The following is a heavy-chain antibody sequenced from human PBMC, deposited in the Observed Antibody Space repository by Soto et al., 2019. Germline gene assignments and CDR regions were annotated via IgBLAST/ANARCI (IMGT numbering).Heavy chain of an antibody. Sequence: QVQLQESGPGLVKPSETLSLTCTVSGGSISSYYWSWIRQPPGKGLEWIGYISYSGSTNYNPSLKSRVTISVDTSKNQFSLKLSSVTAADTAVYYCARSHRNWNYLLDYWGQGTLVTVSS. J-gene: IGHJ4*02. D-gene: IGHD1-7*01. CDR3: ARSHRNWNYLLDY. CDR1: GGSISSYY. V-gene: IGHV4-59*01. CDR2: ISYSGST.